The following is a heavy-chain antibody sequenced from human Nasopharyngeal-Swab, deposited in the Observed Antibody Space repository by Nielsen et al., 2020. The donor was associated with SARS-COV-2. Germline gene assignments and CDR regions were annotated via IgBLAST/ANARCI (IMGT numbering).Heavy chain of an antibody. CDR3: ARMDLETAIGDY. J-gene: IGHJ4*02. CDR2: ISSSGRTI. CDR1: GFTFSRYE. Sequence: GESLKISCAASGFTFSRYEMNWVRQAPGKGLEWVSYISSSGRTIYYADSVKGRFTISRDNARNSLYLQMNSLRVEDTAVYYCARMDLETAIGDYWGQGTLVTVSS. V-gene: IGHV3-48*03. D-gene: IGHD5-18*01.